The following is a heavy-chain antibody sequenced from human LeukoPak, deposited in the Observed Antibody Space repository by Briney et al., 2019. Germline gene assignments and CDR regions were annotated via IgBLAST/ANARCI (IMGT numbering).Heavy chain of an antibody. V-gene: IGHV7-4-1*02. J-gene: IGHJ6*02. Sequence: ASVKVSCKASGYTFTSYAMNWVRQAPGQGLEWMGWINTNTGNPTYAQGFTGRFVFSLDTSVSTAYLQISSLKAEDTVVYYCARDPKYQLLSSHYYYGMDVWGQGTTVTVSS. CDR3: ARDPKYQLLSSHYYYGMDV. D-gene: IGHD2-2*01. CDR1: GYTFTSYA. CDR2: INTNTGNP.